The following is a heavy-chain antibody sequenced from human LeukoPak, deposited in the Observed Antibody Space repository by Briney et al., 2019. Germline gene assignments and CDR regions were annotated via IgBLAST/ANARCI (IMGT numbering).Heavy chain of an antibody. CDR2: VYNSGGT. V-gene: IGHV4-30-4*01. CDR1: GDSISSGAYA. Sequence: SETLSLTCTVSGDSISSGAYAWTWIRQSPGKGLEWIGYVYNSGGTHYNSSLKSRLSISADMSQNKFSLNLSSVTAADTAVYYCARYEYARSDNTGLRYFHHWGQGTLVTVSS. CDR3: ARYEYARSDNTGLRYFHH. D-gene: IGHD3-16*01. J-gene: IGHJ1*01.